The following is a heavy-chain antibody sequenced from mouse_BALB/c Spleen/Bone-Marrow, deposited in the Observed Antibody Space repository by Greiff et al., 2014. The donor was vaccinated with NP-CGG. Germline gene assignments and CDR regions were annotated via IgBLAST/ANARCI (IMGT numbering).Heavy chain of an antibody. CDR1: GFTFSNYW. V-gene: IGHV6-6*02. Sequence: EVMLVESGGGLVQPGGSMKLSCVASGFTFSNYWMNWVRQSPEKGLEWVAEIRLKSNNYATHYAESVKGRFTISRDDSKSSVYLQVNNLRAEDTGIYYCTVPFGPGFDYWGQGTTLTVSS. J-gene: IGHJ2*01. CDR3: TVPFGPGFDY. CDR2: IRLKSNNYAT.